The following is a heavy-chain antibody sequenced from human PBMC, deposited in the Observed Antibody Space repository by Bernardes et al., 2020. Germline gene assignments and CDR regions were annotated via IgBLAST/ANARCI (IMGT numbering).Heavy chain of an antibody. D-gene: IGHD3-16*01. CDR3: ARSQTGRAYDSVAFDI. Sequence: GGSLRLSCAASGFIFTNYAMHWVRQAPGKGLEWVTVISYDGSNKYYADSVKGRFTISRDSSKNTLFLQMNRLRAEDTAVYYCARSQTGRAYDSVAFDIWGQGTMVTVSS. CDR1: GFIFTNYA. J-gene: IGHJ3*02. CDR2: ISYDGSNK. V-gene: IGHV3-30*04.